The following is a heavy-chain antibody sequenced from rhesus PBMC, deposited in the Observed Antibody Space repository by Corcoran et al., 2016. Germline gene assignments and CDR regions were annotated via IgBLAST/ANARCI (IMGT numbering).Heavy chain of an antibody. CDR2: IGVSSGNT. V-gene: IGHV4-127*01. Sequence: QVQLQESGPGLVKPSETLSLTCAVAGDSISSGHGWSGLRQPPGKGVGWIVYIGVSSGNTNYNPSLKSRVTISKATSKNQFSLKLSSVTAADTAVYYGARRSSYWYFDLWGPGTPITISS. J-gene: IGHJ2*01. CDR3: ARRSSYWYFDL. D-gene: IGHD4-29*01. CDR1: GDSISSGHG.